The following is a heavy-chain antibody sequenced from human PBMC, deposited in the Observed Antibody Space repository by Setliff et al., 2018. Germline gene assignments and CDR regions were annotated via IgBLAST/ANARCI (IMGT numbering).Heavy chain of an antibody. CDR2: IYHSGST. D-gene: IGHD6-13*01. CDR3: ARLDSSSRVDY. CDR1: GGSISSHY. J-gene: IGHJ4*02. V-gene: IGHV4-59*08. Sequence: LSLTCTVSGGSISSHYWSWIRQPPGKGLEWIGSIYHSGSTYYNPSLKSRVTISVDTSKNQFSLKLSSVTAADTAVYYCARLDSSSRVDYWGQGTLVTVSS.